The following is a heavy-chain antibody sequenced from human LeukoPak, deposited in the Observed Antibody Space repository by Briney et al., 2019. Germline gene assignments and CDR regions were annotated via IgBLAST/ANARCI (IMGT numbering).Heavy chain of an antibody. J-gene: IGHJ4*02. CDR2: IKQDGSEK. CDR1: GGSFSDFH. Sequence: ETLSLTCAVYGGSFSDFHWSWVRQAPGKGLEWVANIKQDGSEKYYVDSVKGRFTISRDNAKNSLYLQMNSLRAEDTAVYYCARRGYCSGGSCYYFDYWGQGTLVTVSS. CDR3: ARRGYCSGGSCYYFDY. D-gene: IGHD2-15*01. V-gene: IGHV3-7*01.